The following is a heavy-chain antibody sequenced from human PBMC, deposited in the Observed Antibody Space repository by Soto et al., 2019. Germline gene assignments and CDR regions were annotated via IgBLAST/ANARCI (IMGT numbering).Heavy chain of an antibody. J-gene: IGHJ4*02. CDR1: VESFSGYY. Sequence: SETLSLTCAVYVESFSGYYWGWIRQPPGKGLEWIGHIFHTGATYQNPTLKSRLRMSVDTSKNQFSLNLSSVTATDTAVYYCARRRIVPTTNFDYWGQGTLVTVSS. CDR3: ARRRIVPTTNFDY. V-gene: IGHV4-34*12. D-gene: IGHD1-26*01. CDR2: IFHTGAT.